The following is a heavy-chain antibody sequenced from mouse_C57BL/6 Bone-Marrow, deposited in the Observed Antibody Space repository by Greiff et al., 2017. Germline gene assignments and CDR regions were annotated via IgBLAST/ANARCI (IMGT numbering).Heavy chain of an antibody. CDR1: GYTFTDYY. V-gene: IGHV1-26*01. D-gene: IGHD2-4*01. CDR2: INPNNGGT. J-gene: IGHJ3*01. CDR3: AIDYPAWFAY. Sequence: VQLQQSGPELVKPGASVKISCKASGYTFTDYYMNWVKQSHGKSLEWIGDINPNNGGTSYNQKFKGKATLTVDKSSSTAYMELRSLTSEDSAVYYCAIDYPAWFAYWGQVTLVTVSA.